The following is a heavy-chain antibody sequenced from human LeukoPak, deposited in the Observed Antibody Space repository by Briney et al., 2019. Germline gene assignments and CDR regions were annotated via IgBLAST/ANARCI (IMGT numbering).Heavy chain of an antibody. CDR2: IYYSGST. J-gene: IGHJ6*03. V-gene: IGHV4-59*01. CDR3: ARSPITRLSGYSPYYYYYYMDV. Sequence: SETLSLTCTVSGGSISSYYRSWIRQPPGKGLEWIGYIYYSGSTNYNPSLKSRVTISVDTSKNQFSLKLSSVTAADTAVYYCARSPITRLSGYSPYYYYYYMDVWGKGTTVTISS. D-gene: IGHD3-22*01. CDR1: GGSISSYY.